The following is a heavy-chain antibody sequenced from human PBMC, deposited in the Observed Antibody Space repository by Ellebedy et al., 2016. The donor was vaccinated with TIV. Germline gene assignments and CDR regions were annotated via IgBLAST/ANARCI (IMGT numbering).Heavy chain of an antibody. J-gene: IGHJ3*02. D-gene: IGHD2-2*01. V-gene: IGHV3-7*04. Sequence: PGGSLRLSCAASGFTFSRYWMGWVRQAPGKGLEWVAHIKYDEIEKYHVDSVKGRFTISRGNARNSLFLQMNSLRADDTAMYYCTRDTVEVPGGDAFDIWGQGTMVTVSS. CDR2: IKYDEIEK. CDR3: TRDTVEVPGGDAFDI. CDR1: GFTFSRYW.